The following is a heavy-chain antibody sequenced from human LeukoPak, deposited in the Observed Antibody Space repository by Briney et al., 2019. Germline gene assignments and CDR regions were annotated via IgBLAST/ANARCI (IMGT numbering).Heavy chain of an antibody. CDR2: IYTSGST. D-gene: IGHD1-26*01. J-gene: IGHJ3*02. V-gene: IGHV4-4*07. Sequence: SETLSLTCTVSGGPISSYYWSWIRQPAGKGLEWIGRIYTSGSTNYNPSLKSRVTMSVDTSKNQFSLKLSSVTAADTAVYYCAREPSDSYSGSYRAFDIWGQGTMVTVSS. CDR1: GGPISSYY. CDR3: AREPSDSYSGSYRAFDI.